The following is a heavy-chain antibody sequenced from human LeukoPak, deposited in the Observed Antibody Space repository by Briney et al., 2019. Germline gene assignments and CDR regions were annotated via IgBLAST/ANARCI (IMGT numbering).Heavy chain of an antibody. CDR3: ARDAGMSNWFDP. CDR2: IYYSGST. V-gene: IGHV4-59*01. J-gene: IGHJ5*02. Sequence: SETLSLTCTVSGGSISSYYWSWIRQPPGKGLEWIGYIYYSGSTNYNPSLKGRVTISVDTSKNQFSLKLSSVTAADTAVYYCARDAGMSNWFDPWGQGTLVTVSS. D-gene: IGHD1-14*01. CDR1: GGSISSYY.